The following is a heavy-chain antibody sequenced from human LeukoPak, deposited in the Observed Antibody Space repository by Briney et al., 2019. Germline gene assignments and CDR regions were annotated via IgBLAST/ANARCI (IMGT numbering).Heavy chain of an antibody. CDR3: ARDRRGRLGELSRYWYPY. J-gene: IGHJ4*02. D-gene: IGHD3-16*02. CDR2: ISSSGSTI. CDR1: GFSFSDYY. V-gene: IGHV3-11*01. Sequence: GRPLRLSCATSGFSFSDYYMSWIRQAPGKGLEWVSYISSSGSTIYYADSVKGRFTISRDNAKNSLYLQMNSLRAEDTAVYYCARDRRGRLGELSRYWYPYWGQGTLVTVSS.